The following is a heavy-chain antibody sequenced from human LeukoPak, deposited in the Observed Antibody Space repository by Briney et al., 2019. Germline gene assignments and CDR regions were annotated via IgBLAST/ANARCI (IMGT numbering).Heavy chain of an antibody. CDR1: GLTFSDHA. CDR3: ASWGAGTKGLY. J-gene: IGHJ4*02. D-gene: IGHD1-1*01. CDR2: ISGSSGNT. V-gene: IGHV3-23*01. Sequence: GSLRLSCAASGLTFSDHAMGWVRQAPGKGLEWVSSISGSSGNTYYADSVKGRYSISRDNSKNTVFLQINRLRAEDTAIYYCASWGAGTKGLYWGQGTLVTVSS.